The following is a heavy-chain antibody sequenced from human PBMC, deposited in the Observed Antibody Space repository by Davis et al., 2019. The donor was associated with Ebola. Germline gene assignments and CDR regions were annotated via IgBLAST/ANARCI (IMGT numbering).Heavy chain of an antibody. Sequence: AASVKVSCKASGYIFSNYDMNWVRQATGQGLEWMGIINPSGGSTNYAQKFQGRVTMTRGTSTSTVYMELSSLRSEDTAVYYCASLPHDGDFALGYWGQGTLVTVSS. CDR1: GYIFSNYD. CDR3: ASLPHDGDFALGY. D-gene: IGHD4-17*01. CDR2: INPSGGST. V-gene: IGHV1-46*01. J-gene: IGHJ4*02.